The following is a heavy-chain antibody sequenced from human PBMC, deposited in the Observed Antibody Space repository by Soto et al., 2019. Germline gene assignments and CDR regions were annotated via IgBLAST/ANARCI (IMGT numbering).Heavy chain of an antibody. Sequence: EVYLVESGGDVVRPGGSLRLSCAASGFGFDEYGMSWVRQGPGKGLEWVAGINRHGDSTGYADSVKGRFTISRDNAKKRLDLEMNGLRVEDTAFYNCARDHRWGYAYGDHGDSWGQGTLVTVSS. CDR1: GFGFDEYG. J-gene: IGHJ5*02. CDR2: INRHGDST. V-gene: IGHV3-20*01. CDR3: ARDHRWGYAYGDHGDS. D-gene: IGHD4-17*01.